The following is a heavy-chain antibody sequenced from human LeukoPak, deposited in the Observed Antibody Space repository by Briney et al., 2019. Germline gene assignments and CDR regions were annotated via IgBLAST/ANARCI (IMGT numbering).Heavy chain of an antibody. D-gene: IGHD1-26*01. Sequence: SETLSLTCAVYGGSFSGYYWSWIRQPPGKGLERIGEINHSGSTNYNPSLKSRVTISVDTSKNQFSLKLSSVTAADTAVYYCASLRERSYYARGFDYWGQGTLVTVSS. J-gene: IGHJ4*02. CDR1: GGSFSGYY. CDR3: ASLRERSYYARGFDY. CDR2: INHSGST. V-gene: IGHV4-34*01.